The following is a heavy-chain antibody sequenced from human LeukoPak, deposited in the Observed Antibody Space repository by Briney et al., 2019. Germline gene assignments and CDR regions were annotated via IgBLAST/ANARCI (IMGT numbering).Heavy chain of an antibody. V-gene: IGHV4-39*07. CDR3: ARGEPGYCSSTSCFWFDP. CDR2: IYYSGST. D-gene: IGHD2-2*01. J-gene: IGHJ5*02. Sequence: SETLSLTCTVSGGSFSSSSYYWGWIRQPPGKGLEWIGSIYYSGSTYYNPSLKSRVTISVDTSKNQFSLKPSSVTAADTAVYYCARGEPGYCSSTSCFWFDPWGQGTLVTVSS. CDR1: GGSFSSSSYY.